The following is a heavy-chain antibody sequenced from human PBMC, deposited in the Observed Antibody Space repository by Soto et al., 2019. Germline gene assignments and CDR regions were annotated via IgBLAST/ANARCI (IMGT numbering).Heavy chain of an antibody. V-gene: IGHV1-8*01. Sequence: QVQLVQSGAEVKKPGASVKVSCKASGYTFTNYDIHWVRQATGQGLEWMGWMNPDSGNTGQSKQFQGRVTMTRDTTRSTAYMEMSRLRTEDTAVYYCARGRFRRTWFKPWGQGTRVPVSS. J-gene: IGHJ5*02. CDR3: ARGRFRRTWFKP. CDR1: GYTFTNYD. D-gene: IGHD3-10*01. CDR2: MNPDSGNT.